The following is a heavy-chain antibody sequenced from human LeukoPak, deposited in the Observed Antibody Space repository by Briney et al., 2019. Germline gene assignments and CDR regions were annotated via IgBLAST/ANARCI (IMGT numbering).Heavy chain of an antibody. V-gene: IGHV4-39*07. CDR3: ARDKTQAPFGY. CDR2: IYYSGST. CDR1: GGSISSSSYY. J-gene: IGHJ4*02. Sequence: SETLSLTCTVSGGSISSSSYYWGWIRQPPGKGLEWIGSIYYSGSTYYNPSLKSRVTISVDTSKNQFSLKLSSVTAADTAVYYCARDKTQAPFGYWGQGTLVTVSS.